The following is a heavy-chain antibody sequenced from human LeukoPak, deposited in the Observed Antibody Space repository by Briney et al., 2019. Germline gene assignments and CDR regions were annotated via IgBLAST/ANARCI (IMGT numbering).Heavy chain of an antibody. CDR1: GFTFSSYS. CDR2: ISSSSSTI. Sequence: TGESLRLSCAASGFTFSSYSMNWVRQAPGKGLEWVSYISSSSSTIYYADSVKGRFTISRDSAKNSLYLQMNSLRAEDTAAYYCARDKFGGTDYWGQGTLVTVSS. V-gene: IGHV3-48*04. D-gene: IGHD3-16*01. CDR3: ARDKFGGTDY. J-gene: IGHJ4*02.